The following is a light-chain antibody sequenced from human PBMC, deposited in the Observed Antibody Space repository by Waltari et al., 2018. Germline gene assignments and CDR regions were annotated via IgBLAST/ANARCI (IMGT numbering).Light chain of an antibody. J-gene: IGLJ1*01. CDR3: SSYTSSTTLLV. CDR1: SSDVGTYKY. Sequence: QSALTQPASVSGSPGQSITISCIGTSSDVGTYKYVSWYQRHPGKAPKLLIYDVSHRPSAVSNRFSGSKSGNTASLTISGLQAEDGADYYCSSYTSSTTLLVFGTGTKVTVL. V-gene: IGLV2-14*03. CDR2: DVS.